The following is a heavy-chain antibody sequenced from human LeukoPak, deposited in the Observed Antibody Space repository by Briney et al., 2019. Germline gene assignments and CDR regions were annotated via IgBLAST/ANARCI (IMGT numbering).Heavy chain of an antibody. J-gene: IGHJ4*02. D-gene: IGHD5-24*01. V-gene: IGHV3-7*03. CDR2: IKQDGSEK. CDR1: GFTFSSHW. CDR3: ARVRDGYNYPFDY. Sequence: GGSLRLSCAASGFTFSSHWMSWVRQAPGKGLEWVANIKQDGSEKYYVDSVKGRFTISRDNAKNSLYLQMNSLRAEDTAVYYCARVRDGYNYPFDYWGQGTLVTVSS.